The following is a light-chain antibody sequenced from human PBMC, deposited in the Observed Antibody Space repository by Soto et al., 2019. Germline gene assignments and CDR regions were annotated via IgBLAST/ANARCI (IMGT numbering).Light chain of an antibody. J-gene: IGKJ2*01. CDR1: QSLVYCDGNAY. CDR2: KAS. V-gene: IGKV2-30*01. Sequence: DVVLTQSPLSLPVILGQPASISCRSSQSLVYCDGNAYLNWFHQRPGQCPRRLIYKASNRDSGVPDRFSGSESGTDFTLKISGVEAEDVGVYYCMQGQHWPPRTFGQGTKLEIK. CDR3: MQGQHWPPRT.